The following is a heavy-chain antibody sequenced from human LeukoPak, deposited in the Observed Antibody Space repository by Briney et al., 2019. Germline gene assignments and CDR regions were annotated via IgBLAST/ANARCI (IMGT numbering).Heavy chain of an antibody. Sequence: SETLSLTCTVSGGSISSYYWSWIRQPPGKGLEWIGYIYYSGSTNYNPSLKSRVTISVDTSENQFSLKLSSVTAADTAVYYCARSDCSSTSCYVRYFDYWGQGTLVTVSS. D-gene: IGHD2-2*01. CDR1: GGSISSYY. CDR2: IYYSGST. CDR3: ARSDCSSTSCYVRYFDY. J-gene: IGHJ4*02. V-gene: IGHV4-59*08.